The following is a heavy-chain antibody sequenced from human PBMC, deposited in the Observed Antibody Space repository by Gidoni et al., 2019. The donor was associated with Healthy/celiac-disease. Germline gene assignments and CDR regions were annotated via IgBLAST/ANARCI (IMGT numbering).Heavy chain of an antibody. J-gene: IGHJ5*02. CDR3: ARSEIAAAGFNWFDP. CDR2: INAGNGNT. CDR1: GYTFTSYA. D-gene: IGHD6-13*01. Sequence: QVHLVQSGAEVKKPGASVKVSCKASGYTFTSYAMHWVRQAPGQRLEWMGWINAGNGNTKYSQKFQGRVTITRDTSASTAYMELSSLRSEDTAVYYCARSEIAAAGFNWFDPWGQGTLVTVSS. V-gene: IGHV1-3*01.